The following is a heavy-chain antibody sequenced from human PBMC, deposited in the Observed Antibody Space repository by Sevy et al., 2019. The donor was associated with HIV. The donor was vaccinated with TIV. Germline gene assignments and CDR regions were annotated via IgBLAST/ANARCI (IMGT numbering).Heavy chain of an antibody. J-gene: IGHJ4*02. CDR1: GEYLSNYY. Sequence: SETLSLTCAVYGEYLSNYYWSWIRLSPGKGLESIGEIDHSGRSDYNPSLKSRVTMSVDTSKNQFSLKLTSVTAADTAVYYCARGPKPLRSDYGDYRGVGYYFDSWGQGTLVTVSS. D-gene: IGHD4-17*01. V-gene: IGHV4-34*01. CDR3: ARGPKPLRSDYGDYRGVGYYFDS. CDR2: IDHSGRS.